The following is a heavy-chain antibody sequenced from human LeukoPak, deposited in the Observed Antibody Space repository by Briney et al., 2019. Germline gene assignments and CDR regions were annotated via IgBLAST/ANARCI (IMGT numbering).Heavy chain of an antibody. D-gene: IGHD2-15*01. CDR2: IRYDGSNK. J-gene: IGHJ3*01. CDR1: GFTFSSYG. Sequence: GGSLRLSCAASGFTFSSYGMNWGRQAPGKGLEWVGFIRYDGSNKYYADSVKGRFTISRDNSKNTQYLQMNSLRAEDTAVYYCAKARTLGYCSGGSCVHNAFDFWGQGTMVTVSS. CDR3: AKARTLGYCSGGSCVHNAFDF. V-gene: IGHV3-30*02.